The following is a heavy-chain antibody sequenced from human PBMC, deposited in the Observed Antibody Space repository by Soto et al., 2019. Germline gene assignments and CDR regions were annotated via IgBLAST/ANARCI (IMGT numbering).Heavy chain of an antibody. J-gene: IGHJ6*01. CDR3: ARRLYYVSSDFGWGGMDV. D-gene: IGHD3-22*01. CDR2: IYYSGST. CDR1: GRSISSSNYY. Sequence: PSDTLSLTCTVPGRSISSSNYYWNWIRKPPGKGLEWIGYIYYSGSTYYNPSLKSRVTISVDTSKNQFSLKLSSVTAADWVVYYCARRLYYVSSDFGWGGMDVWGEGTTVT. V-gene: IGHV4-30-4*02.